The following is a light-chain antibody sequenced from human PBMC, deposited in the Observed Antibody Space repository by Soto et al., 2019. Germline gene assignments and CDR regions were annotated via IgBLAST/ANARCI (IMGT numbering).Light chain of an antibody. V-gene: IGKV1-5*03. Sequence: DIHLTPSPSTLSASVGDRVTITCRASQIISSWLAWYQQKPGKAPTLPIYKASTLESGGPSRFSGSGSGTEFNHTISSLQPDDCATYYCQLWVDYLWTFGRGPKVEI. CDR1: QIISSW. CDR2: KAS. J-gene: IGKJ1*01. CDR3: QLWVDYLWT.